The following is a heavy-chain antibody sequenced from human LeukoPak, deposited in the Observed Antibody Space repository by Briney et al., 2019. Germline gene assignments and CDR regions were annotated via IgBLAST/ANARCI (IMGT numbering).Heavy chain of an antibody. Sequence: SETLSLTCTVSGGSISSTGHYWSWIRQHPEKGLEWIGYVYYTGSPYYNPSLKSRLTISVDTSKNQFSLKLTSVTAADTAVYYCARGGSRWSVGSVTFDYWGQGTLVTVSS. D-gene: IGHD1-26*01. CDR1: GGSISSTGHY. V-gene: IGHV4-31*03. CDR2: VYYTGSP. CDR3: ARGGSRWSVGSVTFDY. J-gene: IGHJ4*02.